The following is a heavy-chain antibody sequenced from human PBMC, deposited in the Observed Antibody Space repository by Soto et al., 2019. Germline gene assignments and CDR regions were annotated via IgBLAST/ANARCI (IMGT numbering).Heavy chain of an antibody. CDR1: GLSLNTASEG. D-gene: IGHD6-19*01. V-gene: IGHV2-5*02. CDR2: IYWDNGK. CDR3: IHTLSSSWTIDY. Sequence: QITLKESGPTLVKPTETLTLTCSFSGLSLNTASEGVGWIRQPPGKALEWLTLIYWDNGKRYNPSLKSRITITKDTSKKQVILTMTDMDPVDTATYYCIHTLSSSWTIDYWGQGTLVTVSS. J-gene: IGHJ4*02.